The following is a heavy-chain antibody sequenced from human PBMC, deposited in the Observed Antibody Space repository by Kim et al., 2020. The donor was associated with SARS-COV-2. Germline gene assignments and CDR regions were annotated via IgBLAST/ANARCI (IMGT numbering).Heavy chain of an antibody. CDR3: AKDRSVSLTLFDS. J-gene: IGHJ4*02. D-gene: IGHD6-6*01. V-gene: IGHV3-23*01. Sequence: SLTARFAITRDNSKNTMYLQINSLRAEDPAVYYCAKDRSVSLTLFDSWGQGTLVTVSS.